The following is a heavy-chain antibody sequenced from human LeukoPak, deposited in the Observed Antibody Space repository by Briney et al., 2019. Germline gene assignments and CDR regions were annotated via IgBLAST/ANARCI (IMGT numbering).Heavy chain of an antibody. CDR2: IHQDGSEK. D-gene: IGHD5-18*01. V-gene: IGHV3-7*01. CDR1: GFTFSDYW. J-gene: IGHJ4*02. CDR3: ATYKWIHLWSTPFDY. Sequence: GGSLRLSCEASGFTFSDYWMSWVRQAPGKGLGWVANIHQDGSEKNYVDSVKGRFTISRDNAKKSLYLQMNSLRAEDTAVYYCATYKWIHLWSTPFDYWGQGTLVTVSS.